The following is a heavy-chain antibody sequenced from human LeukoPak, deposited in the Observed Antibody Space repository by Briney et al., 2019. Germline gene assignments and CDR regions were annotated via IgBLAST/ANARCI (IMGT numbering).Heavy chain of an antibody. CDR3: ARLILWETSNAFDI. D-gene: IGHD1-26*01. V-gene: IGHV3-7*03. CDR1: GFIFTNYF. Sequence: GGSLRLSCAASGFIFTNYFVSWVRQAPGKGLEWLAHIKPDESRIFYADSVKGRFALSRDNAKNSVHLQMNSLRAEDTAVYFCARLILWETSNAFDIWGQGTMVTVSS. J-gene: IGHJ3*02. CDR2: IKPDESRI.